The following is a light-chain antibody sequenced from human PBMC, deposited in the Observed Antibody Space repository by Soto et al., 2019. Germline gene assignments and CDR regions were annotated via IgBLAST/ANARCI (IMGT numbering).Light chain of an antibody. J-gene: IGLJ1*01. CDR2: SNN. CDR1: SSNIGSHT. CDR3: AAWDDSLNGYV. V-gene: IGLV1-44*01. Sequence: QSVLTQPPSASGTPGQRVTISCSGSSSNIGSHTVNWYQQLPGTAPKLLIYSNNQRPSGVPDRVSGSKSGTSASLAISGLQSEDEADYYCAAWDDSLNGYVFGTGTRSPS.